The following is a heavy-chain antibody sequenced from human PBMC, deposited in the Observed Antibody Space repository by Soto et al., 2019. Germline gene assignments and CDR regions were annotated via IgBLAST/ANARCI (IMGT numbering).Heavy chain of an antibody. CDR2: IYYSGST. J-gene: IGHJ6*02. Sequence: SETLSLTCTVSGGSISSSSYYWGWIRQPPGKGLEWIGSIYYSGSTYYNPSLKSRVTISVDTSKNQFSLKLSSVTAADTAVYYCAGGMGGATLLKVGGGVGVEYYYYGIDVRAQRTTVTGSS. CDR3: AGGMGGATLLKVGGGVGVEYYYYGIDV. D-gene: IGHD2-8*02. CDR1: GGSISSSSYY. V-gene: IGHV4-39*01.